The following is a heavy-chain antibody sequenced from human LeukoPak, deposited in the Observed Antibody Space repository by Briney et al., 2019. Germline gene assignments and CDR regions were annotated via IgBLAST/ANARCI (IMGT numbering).Heavy chain of an antibody. CDR3: ARDLYYDSSGYYYYYYYMDV. V-gene: IGHV1-2*02. Sequence: ASVKVSCKASGYTFTGYYMHWVRQAPGQGLEWMGWINPNSGGTNYAQKFQGRVTMTRDTSISTAYMELSRLRSDDTAVYYCARDLYYDSSGYYYYYYYMDVWGKGTTVTVSS. CDR1: GYTFTGYY. D-gene: IGHD3-22*01. CDR2: INPNSGGT. J-gene: IGHJ6*03.